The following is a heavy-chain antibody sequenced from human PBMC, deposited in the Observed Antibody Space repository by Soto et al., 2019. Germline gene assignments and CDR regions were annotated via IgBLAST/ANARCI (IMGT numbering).Heavy chain of an antibody. CDR3: ATSYGSGYRAFDY. D-gene: IGHD3-10*01. CDR2: VNPILSMS. Sequence: QVQLVQSGAEVKRPGSSVKVSCKASGDTFSFYSINWVRQAPGLGLEWMGRVNPILSMSIYAHGFQGRVTMTADKSTSTAYMELSGLRSEDTAMYYCATSYGSGYRAFDYWGQGALVTVSS. V-gene: IGHV1-69*04. CDR1: GDTFSFYS. J-gene: IGHJ4*02.